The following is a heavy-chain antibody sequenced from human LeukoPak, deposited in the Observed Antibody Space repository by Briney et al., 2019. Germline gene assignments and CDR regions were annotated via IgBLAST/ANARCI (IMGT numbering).Heavy chain of an antibody. CDR2: IWYDGSNN. CDR1: GFTFSSYG. V-gene: IGHV3-33*01. Sequence: GGSLRLSCAASGFTFSSYGMHWVRQAPGKGLEWVAVIWYDGSNNYYADSVKGRFTISRDNSKNTLYLQMNSLRAEDTAVYYCAREGTAAAGKRRSSQFDYWGQGTLVTVSS. CDR3: AREGTAAAGKRRSSQFDY. D-gene: IGHD6-13*01. J-gene: IGHJ4*02.